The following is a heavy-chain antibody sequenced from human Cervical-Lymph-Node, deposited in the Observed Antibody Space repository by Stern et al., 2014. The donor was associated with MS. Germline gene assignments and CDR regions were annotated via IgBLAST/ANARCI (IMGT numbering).Heavy chain of an antibody. J-gene: IGHJ6*02. CDR3: ARDLWVGEFPYAIDV. CDR1: GFNFRIYR. V-gene: IGHV3-33*01. Sequence: DQLVESGGGVVQPGTSVRLSCAASGFNFRIYRMHWVRQSPGKGLEWVAVIWNDGTTKYYADSVKGRFTISRDNSKNTVFLQMTDLRVEDTAVFYCARDLWVGEFPYAIDVWGQGTTVTVSS. D-gene: IGHD3-16*01. CDR2: IWNDGTTK.